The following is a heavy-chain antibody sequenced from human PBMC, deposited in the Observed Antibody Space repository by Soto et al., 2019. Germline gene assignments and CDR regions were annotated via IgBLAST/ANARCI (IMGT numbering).Heavy chain of an antibody. CDR1: GFTFSSYA. V-gene: IGHV3-23*01. J-gene: IGHJ4*02. D-gene: IGHD6-19*01. CDR2: ISGSGDST. CDR3: ASRSSVWYFYY. Sequence: EVQLLESGGGLVQPGGSLRLSCAASGFTFSSYAMNWVRQAPGKGLEWVSVISGSGDSTYYADSVKGRFTISRDNSKITLYLQMNSLRAADTAVYYCASRSSVWYFYYWGQGTLITVSS.